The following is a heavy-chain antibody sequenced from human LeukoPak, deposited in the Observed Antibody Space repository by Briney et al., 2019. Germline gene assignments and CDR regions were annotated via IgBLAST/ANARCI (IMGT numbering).Heavy chain of an antibody. J-gene: IGHJ4*02. CDR2: FDPEDGET. V-gene: IGHV1-24*01. Sequence: ASVKVSCKVSGYTLTELSIHWVRQAPGEGLEWMGGFDPEDGETIYPQKFQGRVTMTEDTSTDTAYMEPSSLTSEDTAMYFCATNLATVVTPTYYWGQGTLVTVSS. D-gene: IGHD4-23*01. CDR3: ATNLATVVTPTYY. CDR1: GYTLTELS.